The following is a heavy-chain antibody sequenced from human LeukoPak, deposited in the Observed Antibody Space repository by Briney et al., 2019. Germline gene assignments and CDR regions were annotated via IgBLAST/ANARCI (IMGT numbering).Heavy chain of an antibody. CDR2: ISAYNGNT. V-gene: IGHV1-18*01. J-gene: IGHJ4*02. CDR1: GYTFTSYG. CDR3: ARGGRGYSYGHFDY. Sequence: ASVKASCKASGYTFTSYGISWVRQAPGQGLEWMGWISAYNGNTNYAQKLQGRATMTTDTSTSTAYMELRSLRSDDTAVYYCARGGRGYSYGHFDYWGQGTLVTVSS. D-gene: IGHD5-18*01.